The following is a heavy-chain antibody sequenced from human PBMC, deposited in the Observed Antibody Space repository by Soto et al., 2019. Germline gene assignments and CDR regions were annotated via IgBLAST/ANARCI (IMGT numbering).Heavy chain of an antibody. CDR1: GYTFTSYG. D-gene: IGHD2-15*01. J-gene: IGHJ3*02. V-gene: IGHV1-18*01. Sequence: ASVKVSCKASGYTFTSYGISWVRQAPGQGLEWMGWISAYNGNTNYAQKLQGRVTMTTDTSTSTAYMELRSLRSDDTAVYYCAREATYCSGGSCYSTRAFDIWGQGTMVTVSS. CDR3: AREATYCSGGSCYSTRAFDI. CDR2: ISAYNGNT.